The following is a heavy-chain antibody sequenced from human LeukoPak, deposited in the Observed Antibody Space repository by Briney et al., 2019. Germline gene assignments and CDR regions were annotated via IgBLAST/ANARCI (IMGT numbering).Heavy chain of an antibody. V-gene: IGHV1-2*02. D-gene: IGHD6-19*01. J-gene: IGHJ5*02. CDR2: INPNSGGT. CDR3: ARDPQQWLVNWFDP. Sequence: GASVKVSCKASGYAFTGYYMHWVRQAPGQGLEWMGWINPNSGGTNYAQKFQGRVTMTRDTSISTAYMELSRLRSDDTAVYYCARDPQQWLVNWFDPWGQGTLVTVSS. CDR1: GYAFTGYY.